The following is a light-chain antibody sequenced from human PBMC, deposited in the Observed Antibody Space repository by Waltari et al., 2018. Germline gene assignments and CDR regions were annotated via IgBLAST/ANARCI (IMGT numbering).Light chain of an antibody. CDR2: GAA. CDR3: QQYGSSVLYT. Sequence: IVLTHSPGTLSLSPGETATLSCRTSQSLSKRYLAWYQQKPDQSPRLLMYGAASRAAGSPDRFSGGGAGTDFTLAITRLEPEDSAVYYCQQYGSSVLYTFGQGTKLEIK. J-gene: IGKJ2*01. CDR1: QSLSKRY. V-gene: IGKV3-20*01.